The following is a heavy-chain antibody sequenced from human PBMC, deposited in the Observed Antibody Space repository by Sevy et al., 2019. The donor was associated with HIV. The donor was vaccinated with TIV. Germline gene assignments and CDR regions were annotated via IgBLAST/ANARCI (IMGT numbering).Heavy chain of an antibody. D-gene: IGHD4-17*01. V-gene: IGHV3-30*02. J-gene: IGHJ6*02. CDR1: GFSFSSYG. CDR3: AKNGDSPYYKYAMDI. CDR2: IGYDGSDK. Sequence: GGSLRLSCAASGFSFSSYGMYWVRQAPGKGLEWAARIGYDGSDKYYGDSVKGRVTISRDNSKKTLYLQMNSLRAEDTAVYYCAKNGDSPYYKYAMDIWGQGTTVTVSS.